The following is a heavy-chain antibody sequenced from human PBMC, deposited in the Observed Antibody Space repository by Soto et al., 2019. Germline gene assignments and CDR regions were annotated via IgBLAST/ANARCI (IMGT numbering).Heavy chain of an antibody. CDR3: ARGQEVWWNAGPLGLHGLDV. D-gene: IGHD3-16*01. J-gene: IGHJ6*02. CDR1: RYTFISYD. V-gene: IGHV1-8*01. CDR2: MNPNSGNT. Sequence: QVQLVQSGAEVKKSGASVKVSCKASRYTFISYDINWVRQATGQGLEWMGWMNPNSGNTGYAQKFQGRIPMTRTTSTNTAYMELSSLRSEDTAVYYCARGQEVWWNAGPLGLHGLDVWGQGTTVTVSS.